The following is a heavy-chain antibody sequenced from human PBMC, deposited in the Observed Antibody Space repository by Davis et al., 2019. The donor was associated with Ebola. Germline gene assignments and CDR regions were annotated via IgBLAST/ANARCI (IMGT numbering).Heavy chain of an antibody. Sequence: GESLKISCAASGFTFSSYWMHWVRQAPGKGLVWVSRINSDGSSTSYADSVKGRFTISRDNAKNTLYLQMNSLRAEDTAVYYCARGDYDSSFYYYYYGMDVWGQGTTVTVSS. V-gene: IGHV3-74*01. J-gene: IGHJ6*02. D-gene: IGHD3-22*01. CDR2: INSDGSST. CDR1: GFTFSSYW. CDR3: ARGDYDSSFYYYYYGMDV.